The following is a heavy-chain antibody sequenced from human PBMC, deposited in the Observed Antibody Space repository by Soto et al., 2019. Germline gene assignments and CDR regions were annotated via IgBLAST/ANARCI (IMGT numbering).Heavy chain of an antibody. Sequence: GGSLRLSCAASGFTFSSYAMSWVRQAPGKGLEWVSAISGSGGSTYYADSVKGRFTISRDNSKNTLYLQMNSLRAEDTAVYYCAKDPRAAYYYDSSGYPHWGQGTLVTVSS. CDR2: ISGSGGST. J-gene: IGHJ1*01. CDR3: AKDPRAAYYYDSSGYPH. D-gene: IGHD3-22*01. CDR1: GFTFSSYA. V-gene: IGHV3-23*01.